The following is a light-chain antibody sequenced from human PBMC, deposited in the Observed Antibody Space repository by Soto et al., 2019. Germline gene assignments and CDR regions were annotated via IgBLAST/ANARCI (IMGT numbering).Light chain of an antibody. Sequence: QTVVTQEPSFSVSPGGTVTLTCGLTSGSVSASYYPSWYQQTPGQAPRTLIYNTNTRSSGVPDRFSGSILGNKAALTITGAQADDESDYYFVLYMESAIIFGGGTKLTVL. CDR1: SGSVSASYY. CDR2: NTN. CDR3: VLYMESAII. J-gene: IGLJ2*01. V-gene: IGLV8-61*01.